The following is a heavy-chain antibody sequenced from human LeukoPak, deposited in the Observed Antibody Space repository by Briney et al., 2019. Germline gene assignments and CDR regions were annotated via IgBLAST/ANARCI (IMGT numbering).Heavy chain of an antibody. J-gene: IGHJ4*02. CDR3: AREEVVPAARYRLLDY. V-gene: IGHV1-2*04. D-gene: IGHD2-2*01. Sequence: ASVKVSCKASGYTFTGYYMHWVRQAPGQGLEWMGWINPNSGGTNYAQKFQGWVTMTRDTSISTAYMELSRLRSDDTAVYYCAREEVVPAARYRLLDYWGQGTLVTVSS. CDR1: GYTFTGYY. CDR2: INPNSGGT.